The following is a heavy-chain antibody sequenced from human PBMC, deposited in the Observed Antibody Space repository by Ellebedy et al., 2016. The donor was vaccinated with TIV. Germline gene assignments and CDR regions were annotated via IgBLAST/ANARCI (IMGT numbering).Heavy chain of an antibody. CDR3: ARDLGVAAAATIPSY. D-gene: IGHD6-13*01. J-gene: IGHJ4*02. V-gene: IGHV1-46*01. CDR1: GYTFTSYY. Sequence: AASVKVSCKASGYTFTSYYMHWVRQAPGQGLEWMGIINPSGGSTSYAQKFQGRVTMTRDTSTSTVYMELSSLRSEDTAVYNCARDLGVAAAATIPSYWGQGTLVTVSS. CDR2: INPSGGST.